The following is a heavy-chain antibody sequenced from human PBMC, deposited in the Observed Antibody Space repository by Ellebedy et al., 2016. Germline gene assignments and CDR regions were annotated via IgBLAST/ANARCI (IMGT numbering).Heavy chain of an antibody. Sequence: GESLKISXAASGFTFSDYYMSWIRQAPGKGLEWVSYISSRSSYTNYADSVKGRFTISGDKAKNSLYLQMNSLRAEDTAVYYCARFLNKSESRSSLSPYYYGLDVWGQGTTVTVSS. CDR3: ARFLNKSESRSSLSPYYYGLDV. J-gene: IGHJ6*02. V-gene: IGHV3-11*03. CDR2: ISSRSSYT. D-gene: IGHD3-10*01. CDR1: GFTFSDYY.